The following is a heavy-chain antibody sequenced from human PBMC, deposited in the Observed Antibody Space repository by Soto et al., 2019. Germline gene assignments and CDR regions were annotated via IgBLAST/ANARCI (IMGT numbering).Heavy chain of an antibody. CDR3: ARGTTGTP. CDR1: GGSFSGYY. CDR2: INHSGST. V-gene: IGHV4-34*01. J-gene: IGHJ5*02. D-gene: IGHD1-1*01. Sequence: SETLSLTGAVYGGSFSGYYWSWIRQPPGKWLEWIGEINHSGSTNYNPSLKSRVTISVDTSKNQFSLKLSSVTAADTAVYYCARGTTGTPWGQGTLVTVSS.